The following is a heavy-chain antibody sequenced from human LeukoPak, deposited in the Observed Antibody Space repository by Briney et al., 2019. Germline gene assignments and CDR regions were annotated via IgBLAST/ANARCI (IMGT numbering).Heavy chain of an antibody. CDR3: ATDRGWRTSGYYLYYFEY. CDR1: GFIFTNYF. J-gene: IGHJ4*02. D-gene: IGHD3-3*01. V-gene: IGHV3-7*01. CDR2: IKHDGSEK. Sequence: PGGSLRLSCAASGFIFTNYFMSWVRQAPGKGLEWVASIKHDGSEKYYVDSVRGRFTISRDNTKNSLYLQMSSLRAEDTAVYYCATDRGWRTSGYYLYYFEYWGQGTQVIVSS.